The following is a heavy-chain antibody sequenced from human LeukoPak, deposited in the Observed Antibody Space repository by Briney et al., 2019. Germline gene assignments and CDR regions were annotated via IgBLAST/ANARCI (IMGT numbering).Heavy chain of an antibody. CDR1: GFIFSNYG. CDR2: IRYDGSNK. V-gene: IGHV3-30*02. J-gene: IGHJ6*03. CDR3: ARDNPFSARVVPYYYYYMDV. Sequence: PGGSLRLSCAASGFIFSNYGMHWVRQAPGKGLEWVAFIRYDGSNKYYADSVKGRFTISRDNSKNTLYLQMNSLRPEDTAVYYCARDNPFSARVVPYYYYYMDVWGKGTTVTVSS. D-gene: IGHD2-15*01.